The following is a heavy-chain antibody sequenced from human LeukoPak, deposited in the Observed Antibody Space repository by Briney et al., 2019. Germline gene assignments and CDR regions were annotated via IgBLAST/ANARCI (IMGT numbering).Heavy chain of an antibody. CDR1: GFTFSSYA. CDR3: TTDTRRVVVPK. D-gene: IGHD3-22*01. CDR2: IKRKTDGGTT. J-gene: IGHJ4*02. V-gene: IGHV3-15*05. Sequence: GGSLRLSCAASGFTFSSYAMSWVRQAPGKELEWVGRIKRKTDGGTTDYAAPVKGRFTISRDDATNTLYLQMNSLETEDTAVYYCTTDTRRVVVPKWGPGTLVTVSS.